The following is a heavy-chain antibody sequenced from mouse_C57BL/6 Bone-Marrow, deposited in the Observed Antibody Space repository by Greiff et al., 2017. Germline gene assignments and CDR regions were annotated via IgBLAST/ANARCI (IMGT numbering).Heavy chain of an antibody. CDR3: ARRLTSWFAY. V-gene: IGHV5-9*01. CDR2: ISGGGGNT. CDR1: GFTFSSYT. J-gene: IGHJ3*01. Sequence: EVQVVESGGGLVKPGGSLKLSCAASGFTFSSYTMSWVRQTPEKRLEWVATISGGGGNTYYPDSVKGRFTISRDNAKNTLYLQMSSLRSEDTALYYCARRLTSWFAYWGQGTLVTVSA. D-gene: IGHD4-1*01.